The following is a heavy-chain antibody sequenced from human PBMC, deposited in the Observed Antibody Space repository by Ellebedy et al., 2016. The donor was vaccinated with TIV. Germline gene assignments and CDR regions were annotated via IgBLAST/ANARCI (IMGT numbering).Heavy chain of an antibody. CDR2: INPNSGGT. Sequence: ASVKVSXXASGYTFTGYYMHWVRQAPGQGLEWMGWINPNSGGTNYAQKFQGRVTMTRDTSISTAYMELSRLRSDDTAVYYCAGLGPYSSSWYDWFDPWGQGTLVTVSS. CDR3: AGLGPYSSSWYDWFDP. CDR1: GYTFTGYY. V-gene: IGHV1-2*02. D-gene: IGHD6-13*01. J-gene: IGHJ5*02.